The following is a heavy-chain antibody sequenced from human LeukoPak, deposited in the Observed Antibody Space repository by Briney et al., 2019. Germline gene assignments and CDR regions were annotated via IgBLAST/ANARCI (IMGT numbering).Heavy chain of an antibody. J-gene: IGHJ4*02. CDR1: GFTFTNYN. Sequence: GGSLRLSCVASGFTFTNYNMNWVRQAPGKGLEWVSYISISSSTIYYADSVKGRFTISRDNAMNSLYLQMNSLRDEDTAVCYCARGHFYGSGSNPDYWGQGTLVTVSS. CDR2: ISISSSTI. CDR3: ARGHFYGSGSNPDY. V-gene: IGHV3-48*02. D-gene: IGHD3-10*01.